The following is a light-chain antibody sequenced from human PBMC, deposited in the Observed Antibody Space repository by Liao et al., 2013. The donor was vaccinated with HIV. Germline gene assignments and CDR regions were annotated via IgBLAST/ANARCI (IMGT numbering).Light chain of an antibody. CDR1: KLGDKY. V-gene: IGLV3-1*01. CDR2: EDN. CDR3: QAWDRNTAI. J-gene: IGLJ2*01. Sequence: SYELTQPPSVSVSPGQTASITCSGDKLGDKYVCWYQQKPGQSPILIIYEDNKRPSGIPERFSGSNSGNTATLTISGTQAMDEADYYCQAWDRNTAIFGGGTKLTVL.